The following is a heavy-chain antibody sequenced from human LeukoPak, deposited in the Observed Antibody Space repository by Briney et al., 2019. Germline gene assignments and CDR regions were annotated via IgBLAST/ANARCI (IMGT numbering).Heavy chain of an antibody. V-gene: IGHV3-7*01. J-gene: IGHJ6*03. Sequence: PGGSLRLSCAVYGFTFSSYWMGWVRQAPGKGLAWVANINQDGSSIYYEDSVKGRFTISRDNPEKSVFLQMNTLGAEDTAVYFCARLGPVNKDHYMDVGGKGTTVTIAS. CDR3: ARLGPVNKDHYMDV. CDR1: GFTFSSYW. CDR2: INQDGSSI. D-gene: IGHD4-17*01.